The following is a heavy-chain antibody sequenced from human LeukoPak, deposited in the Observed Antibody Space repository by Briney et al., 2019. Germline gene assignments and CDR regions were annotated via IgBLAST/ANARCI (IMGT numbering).Heavy chain of an antibody. CDR1: GYTFTSYG. CDR2: ISAYNGNT. V-gene: IGHV1-18*01. J-gene: IGHJ4*02. CDR3: ARPHCSSTSCYIGPYYFDH. Sequence: ASVKVSCKASGYTFTSYGISWMRQAPGQGLEWMGWISAYNGNTNYAQKLQGRVTMTTDTSTSTAYMELRSLRSDDTAVYYCARPHCSSTSCYIGPYYFDHWGQGTLVTVSS. D-gene: IGHD2-2*02.